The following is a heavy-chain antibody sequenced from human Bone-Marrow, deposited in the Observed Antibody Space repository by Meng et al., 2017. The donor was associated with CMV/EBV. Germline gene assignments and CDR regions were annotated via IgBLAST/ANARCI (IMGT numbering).Heavy chain of an antibody. CDR3: ARASGADAFDI. Sequence: SEPLSLTCTVSGGSVSSGSYYWSWIRQPPGKGLEWIGYIYYSGSTNYNPSLKSRVTISVDTSKNQFSLKLSSVTAADTAVYYCARASGADAFDIWGQGTMVTVSS. CDR1: GGSVSSGSYY. J-gene: IGHJ3*02. D-gene: IGHD3-10*01. V-gene: IGHV4-61*01. CDR2: IYYSGST.